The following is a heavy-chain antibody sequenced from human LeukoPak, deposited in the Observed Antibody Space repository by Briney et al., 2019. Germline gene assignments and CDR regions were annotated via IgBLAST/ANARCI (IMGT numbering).Heavy chain of an antibody. CDR2: IYYSGTN. V-gene: IGHV4-39*07. Sequence: SESLSLTCTVSSGSISNGGYCWVWIRQPPGKGLEWIGSIYYSGTNYYNPSLTSRVTISVDTSNNQFSLKLTSVTAADTAVYYCARAVMVAVAGGRFDYWGQGTLVTVSS. D-gene: IGHD6-19*01. CDR3: ARAVMVAVAGGRFDY. CDR1: SGSISNGGYC. J-gene: IGHJ4*02.